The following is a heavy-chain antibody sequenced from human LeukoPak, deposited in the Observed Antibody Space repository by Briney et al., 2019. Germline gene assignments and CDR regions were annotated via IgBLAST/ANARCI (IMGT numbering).Heavy chain of an antibody. J-gene: IGHJ4*02. Sequence: GASVKVSCKASGYTFTSYDINWVRQATGQGLEWMGWISAYNGNTNYAQKLQGRVTMTTDTSTSTAYMELRSLRSDDTAVYYCARRSIAARPWDFDYWGQGTLVTVSS. D-gene: IGHD6-6*01. CDR1: GYTFTSYD. CDR2: ISAYNGNT. V-gene: IGHV1-18*01. CDR3: ARRSIAARPWDFDY.